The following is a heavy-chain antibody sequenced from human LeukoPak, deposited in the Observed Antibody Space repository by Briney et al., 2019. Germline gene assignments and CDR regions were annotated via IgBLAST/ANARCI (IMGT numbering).Heavy chain of an antibody. CDR2: ISYDGSNK. J-gene: IGHJ3*02. CDR1: GFTFSNYG. CDR3: AGVDAAMPDAFDI. V-gene: IGHV3-30*03. D-gene: IGHD5-18*01. Sequence: SGGSLRLSCAASGFTFSNYGMHWVRQAPGKGLEWVAVISYDGSNKYYADSVKGRFTISIDNSKNTLYLQMNSLRAEDTAVYYCAGVDAAMPDAFDIWGQGTTVTVSS.